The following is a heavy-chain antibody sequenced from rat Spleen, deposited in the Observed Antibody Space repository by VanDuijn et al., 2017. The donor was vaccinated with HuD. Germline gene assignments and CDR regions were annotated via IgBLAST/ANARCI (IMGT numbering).Heavy chain of an antibody. CDR1: GFTFRNYG. V-gene: IGHV5-29*01. D-gene: IGHD1-6*01. Sequence: EVELVESGGGLVQPGRPLKLSCAASGFTFRNYGLAWVRQAPTKGLEWVATINYDGRSTFYRDSVRDRFTISRDNGKSILYLQMDSLKSEDTATYYCARGGFFRYWGQGVMVTVSS. CDR3: ARGGFFRY. J-gene: IGHJ2*01. CDR2: INYDGRST.